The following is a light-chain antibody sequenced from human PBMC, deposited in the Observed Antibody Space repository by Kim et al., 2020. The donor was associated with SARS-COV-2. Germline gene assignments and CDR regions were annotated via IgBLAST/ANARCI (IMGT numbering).Light chain of an antibody. CDR2: YST. Sequence: PGNTASITCGGNNVGSKTVHWYQQKLGQAPVLVIYYSTDRPSGIPERFSGSNAGNTATLTISRVEAGDEADYFCQVWVTNSNHPVFGGGTKLTVL. CDR1: NVGSKT. V-gene: IGLV3-21*01. J-gene: IGLJ2*01. CDR3: QVWVTNSNHPV.